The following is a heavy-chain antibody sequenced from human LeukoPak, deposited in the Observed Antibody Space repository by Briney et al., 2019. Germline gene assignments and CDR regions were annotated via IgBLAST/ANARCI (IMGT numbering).Heavy chain of an antibody. CDR2: ISYDGSNK. D-gene: IGHD5-18*01. Sequence: PGRSLRLSCAASGFTFSSYGMHWVRQARGKGLEWVAVISYDGSNKYYADSVKGRFTISRDNSKNTLYLQMNSLRAEDTAVYYCAKELDTAMVSGYWGQGTLVTVSS. V-gene: IGHV3-30*18. CDR3: AKELDTAMVSGY. CDR1: GFTFSSYG. J-gene: IGHJ4*02.